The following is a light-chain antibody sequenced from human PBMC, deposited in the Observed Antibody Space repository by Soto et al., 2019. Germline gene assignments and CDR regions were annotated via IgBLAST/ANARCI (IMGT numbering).Light chain of an antibody. CDR3: QQRSDWPTLT. CDR2: HAS. V-gene: IGKV3-11*01. J-gene: IGKJ4*01. CDR1: QNVGDY. Sequence: VLTQSPATLSLSPVERATLACRDRQNVGDYLAWYQHKPGQAPRLLIYHASNRATGISARFSGSGSGTDFPLTIRSLEPEDFAVYYCQQRSDWPTLTFGGGTKVEI.